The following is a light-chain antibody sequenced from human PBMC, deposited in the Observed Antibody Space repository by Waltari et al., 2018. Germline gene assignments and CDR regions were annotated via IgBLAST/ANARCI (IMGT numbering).Light chain of an antibody. CDR3: QQSSTNPYT. J-gene: IGKJ2*01. CDR2: GAS. Sequence: DIQMTQSPSSLSASVGDRVTITCRTSQSISDSLNWYQQQQGKAPRLLIYGASSLQSGVPLRFSGSGSGTDFTLTINSLQPEDFGTYFCQQSSTNPYTFGRGTRLEIK. CDR1: QSISDS. V-gene: IGKV1-39*01.